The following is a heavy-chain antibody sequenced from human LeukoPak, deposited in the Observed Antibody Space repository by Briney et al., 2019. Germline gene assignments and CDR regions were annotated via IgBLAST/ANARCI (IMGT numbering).Heavy chain of an antibody. CDR2: ISWNSGSI. CDR3: AKPIEYSSSFFDY. J-gene: IGHJ4*02. Sequence: HSGGSLRLSCAASGFTFDDYAMHWVRQAPGKGLEWVSGISWNSGSIGYADSVKGRFTISRDNAKNSLYLQMNSLRAEDTAVYYCAKPIEYSSSFFDYWGQGTLVTVSS. V-gene: IGHV3-9*01. D-gene: IGHD6-6*01. CDR1: GFTFDDYA.